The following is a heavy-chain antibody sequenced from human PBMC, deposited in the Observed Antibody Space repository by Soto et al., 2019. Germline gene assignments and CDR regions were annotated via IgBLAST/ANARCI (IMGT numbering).Heavy chain of an antibody. CDR3: ARHYKSGSYCVRWGWDYYGMDV. V-gene: IGHV4-39*01. Sequence: SETLSLTCTVSGGSISTSSYFWGWIRRPPGKGLEWIGSIYYSGSTYYNTSLKSRVTISVDTSKNKLSLKLSSVTAADTVVYYCARHYKSGSYCVRWGWDYYGMDVWGQGTTVTVSS. J-gene: IGHJ6*02. CDR2: IYYSGST. CDR1: GGSISTSSYF. D-gene: IGHD1-26*01.